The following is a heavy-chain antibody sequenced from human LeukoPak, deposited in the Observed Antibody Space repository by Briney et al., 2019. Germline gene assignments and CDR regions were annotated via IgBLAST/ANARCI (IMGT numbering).Heavy chain of an antibody. J-gene: IGHJ6*03. CDR1: GFTFNGYN. V-gene: IGHV3-48*01. CDR3: VRAHPHFYVDV. Sequence: GGSLRLSCATSGFTFNGYNMNWVRQAPGKGLEWISYITSTSSSTSYADSVKGRFSISRDNAKNSLYLQMKNLRAADTAVYYCVRAHPHFYVDVWGKGTTVTVSS. CDR2: ITSTSSST.